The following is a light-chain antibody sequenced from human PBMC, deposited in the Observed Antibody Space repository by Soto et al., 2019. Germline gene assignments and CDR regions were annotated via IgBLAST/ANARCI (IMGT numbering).Light chain of an antibody. Sequence: QSVLTQPRSVSGSPGQSVTISCTGTSSDVGGYNHVSWFHQHPGKAPKLLVYNVDKRPSGVPNRFSGSKSGNTASLTISGLQAEDEADYFCCSYAGIYTWVFGGGTKLTVL. CDR1: SSDVGGYNH. CDR3: CSYAGIYTWV. CDR2: NVD. J-gene: IGLJ3*02. V-gene: IGLV2-11*01.